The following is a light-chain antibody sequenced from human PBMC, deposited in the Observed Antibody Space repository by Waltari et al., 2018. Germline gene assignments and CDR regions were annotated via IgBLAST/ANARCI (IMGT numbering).Light chain of an antibody. CDR3: QQYDSYPWT. Sequence: DIQMTQSPSTLSASVRDRVTITCRASQTIRSWLAWYQHKPGKAPKLLIYKASNLESGVPSSFSGSGSGTEFTLTVSSLQPDDFATYYCQQYDSYPWTFGQGTKVEI. CDR2: KAS. CDR1: QTIRSW. J-gene: IGKJ1*01. V-gene: IGKV1-5*03.